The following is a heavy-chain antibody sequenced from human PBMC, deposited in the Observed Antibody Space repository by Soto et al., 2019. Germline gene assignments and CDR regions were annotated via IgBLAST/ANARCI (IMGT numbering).Heavy chain of an antibody. CDR3: ARNTVVPAATDAFDI. CDR1: GYTFTSYG. J-gene: IGHJ3*02. CDR2: ISAYNGNT. D-gene: IGHD2-2*01. V-gene: IGHV1-18*01. Sequence: ASVKVSCKASGYTFTSYGISWVRQAPGQGLEWMGWISAYNGNTNYAQKLQGRVTMTTDTSTSTAYMELRGLRSDDTAVYYCARNTVVPAATDAFDIWGQGTMVTVS.